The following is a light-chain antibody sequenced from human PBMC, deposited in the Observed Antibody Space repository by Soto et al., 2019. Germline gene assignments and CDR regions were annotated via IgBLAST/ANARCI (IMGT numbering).Light chain of an antibody. V-gene: IGKV3-20*01. CDR1: PSISSSF. Sequence: EIVLTQSPGILSLSPGERGSVSCGASPSISSSFLAWYQQKPGQAPRLLIYGASSRATGIPARFSGTGSETDFTLTISRLEPEDFAVYYCQQYDNSPITFGQGTRLEI. CDR3: QQYDNSPIT. J-gene: IGKJ5*01. CDR2: GAS.